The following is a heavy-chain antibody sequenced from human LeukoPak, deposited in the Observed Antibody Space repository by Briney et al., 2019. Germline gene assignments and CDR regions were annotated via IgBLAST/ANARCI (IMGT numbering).Heavy chain of an antibody. Sequence: SQTLSLTCTVSGGSISSGDYYWSWIRQPPGKGLEWIGYTYYSGSTYYNPSLKSRVTISVDTSKNQFSLKLSSVTAADTAGYYGARGREMAILATAFDISGPGTMVTASS. CDR2: TYYSGST. D-gene: IGHD5-24*01. V-gene: IGHV4-30-4*01. CDR3: ARGREMAILATAFDI. J-gene: IGHJ3*02. CDR1: GGSISSGDYY.